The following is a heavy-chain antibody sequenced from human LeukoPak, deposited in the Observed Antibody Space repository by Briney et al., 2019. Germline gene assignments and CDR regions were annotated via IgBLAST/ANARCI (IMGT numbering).Heavy chain of an antibody. CDR2: ISSSSYT. D-gene: IGHD3-3*01. V-gene: IGHV3-11*06. CDR3: ASGFGVVIQRFDY. J-gene: IGHJ4*02. CDR1: GFTFSDYY. Sequence: GGSLRLSCAASGFTFSDYYMSLIRQAPGKGLEWVSYISSSSYTNYADSVKGRFTISRDNAKNSLYLQMNSLRAEDTAVYYCASGFGVVIQRFDYWGQGTLVTVSS.